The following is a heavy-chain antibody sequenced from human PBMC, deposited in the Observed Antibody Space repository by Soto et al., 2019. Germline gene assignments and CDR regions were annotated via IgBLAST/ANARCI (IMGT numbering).Heavy chain of an antibody. CDR3: ARDILTGYLYYYYGMDV. D-gene: IGHD3-9*01. J-gene: IGHJ6*02. Sequence: GGSLRPSCAASGFTFSSYAMHWVRRVPGKGLEWVAVISYDGSNHYYADSVKGRFTISRDNFKNTLYLQMNSLRAEDTAVYYCARDILTGYLYYYYGMDVWGQGTTVTVSS. V-gene: IGHV3-30-3*01. CDR2: ISYDGSNH. CDR1: GFTFSSYA.